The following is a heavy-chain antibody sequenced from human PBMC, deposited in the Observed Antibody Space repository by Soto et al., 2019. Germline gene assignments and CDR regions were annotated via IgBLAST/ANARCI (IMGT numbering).Heavy chain of an antibody. Sequence: LXLSCATSGFTFRSYPMHWFLQAPGKGLEWVAIVSYDGITKYADSVKGRFTISRDNSNNTLFLQMNSLRTEDTAVYYCTKEGLFWSGSFDSWGQGTLVTVSS. V-gene: IGHV3-30-3*02. J-gene: IGHJ4*02. D-gene: IGHD3-3*01. CDR3: TKEGLFWSGSFDS. CDR2: VSYDGITK. CDR1: GFTFRSYP.